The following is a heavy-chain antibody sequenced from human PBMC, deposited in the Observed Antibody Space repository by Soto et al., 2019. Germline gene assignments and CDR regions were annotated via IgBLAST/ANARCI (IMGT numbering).Heavy chain of an antibody. CDR3: ARRARADYYYMDV. CDR2: ISSNGIGT. V-gene: IGHV3-64*01. CDR1: GFTCSSDA. D-gene: IGHD6-6*01. Sequence: EVQLVASGGGLAQPGGSLRLSCAASGFTCSSDAMYWVRQAPGKGLEYVSGISSNGIGTYYASSVKGRFTISRDNSTDTVYLQMDSLRPEDMAVYYCARRARADYYYMDVWGKGTTVTVS. J-gene: IGHJ6*03.